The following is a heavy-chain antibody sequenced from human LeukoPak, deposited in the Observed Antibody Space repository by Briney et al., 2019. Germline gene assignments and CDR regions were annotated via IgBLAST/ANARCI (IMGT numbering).Heavy chain of an antibody. CDR3: ARGWVVHYFDY. Sequence: SETLSLTCTVSGGSISSYYWSWIRQPPGKGLEWIGYIYYSGSTNYNPSLRSRVTILIDTSKTQFSLRLSSVTAADTAVYYCARGWVVHYFDYWGQGTLVTVSS. J-gene: IGHJ4*02. D-gene: IGHD2-15*01. CDR2: IYYSGST. CDR1: GGSISSYY. V-gene: IGHV4-59*01.